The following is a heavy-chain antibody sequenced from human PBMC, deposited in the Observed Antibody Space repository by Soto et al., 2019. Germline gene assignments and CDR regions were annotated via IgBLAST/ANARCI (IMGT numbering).Heavy chain of an antibody. V-gene: IGHV1-3*01. CDR2: INAGKGNT. Sequence: GASVKVSCKASGYTFTSYAMHWVRQAPGQRLEWMGWINAGKGNTKYSQKFQGRVTITRDPSASTAYMELSSLRSDDTAVYYCARGDMTIFGVVIIPYFDYWGQGTLVTVSS. D-gene: IGHD3-3*01. CDR1: GYTFTSYA. CDR3: ARGDMTIFGVVIIPYFDY. J-gene: IGHJ4*02.